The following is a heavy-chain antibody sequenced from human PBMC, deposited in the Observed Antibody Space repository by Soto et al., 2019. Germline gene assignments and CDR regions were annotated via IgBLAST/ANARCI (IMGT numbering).Heavy chain of an antibody. D-gene: IGHD3-10*01. CDR3: GGRRGGGGY. CDR2: IYSGGYT. CDR1: GFTVSNNY. J-gene: IGHJ4*02. V-gene: IGHV3-53*01. Sequence: EVQLVESGGGLIQPGGSLRLSCAVSGFTVSNNYMSWVRQAPGKGLEGVSVIYSGGYTAYGDSVKGRFTISRDNSKNTLFLQMKSPGGDDAAVVFWGGRRGGGGYWGQGTLVTVSS.